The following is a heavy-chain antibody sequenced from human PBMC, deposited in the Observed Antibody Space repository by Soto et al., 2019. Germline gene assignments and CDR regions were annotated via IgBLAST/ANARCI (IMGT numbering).Heavy chain of an antibody. V-gene: IGHV3-7*05. J-gene: IGHJ4*02. CDR3: AREMAVAGTGLDY. Sequence: GGSLRLSCAASGLTFSSYWMSWVRQAPGKGLEWVANIKQDGSEKYYVDSVKGRFTISRDNAKNSLYLQMNSLRAEDTALYYCAREMAVAGTGLDYWGQGTLVTVSS. CDR1: GLTFSSYW. D-gene: IGHD6-19*01. CDR2: IKQDGSEK.